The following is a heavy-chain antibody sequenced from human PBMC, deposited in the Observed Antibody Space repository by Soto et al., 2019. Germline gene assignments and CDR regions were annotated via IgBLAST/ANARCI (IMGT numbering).Heavy chain of an antibody. V-gene: IGHV3-15*07. CDR1: GFTFANAW. CDR2: IRSSSDGGTT. J-gene: IGHJ4*02. CDR3: TTSIFGVVTAH. Sequence: EVHLVESGGGVVTPGGSLTLSCAASGFTFANAWMNWVRQAPGKGLEWVGRIRSSSDGGTTDYAATVKGRFTFSREDSKNTLFLHMNSLKTEATAVYYSTTSIFGVVTAHWGEGTLVTV. D-gene: IGHD3-3*01.